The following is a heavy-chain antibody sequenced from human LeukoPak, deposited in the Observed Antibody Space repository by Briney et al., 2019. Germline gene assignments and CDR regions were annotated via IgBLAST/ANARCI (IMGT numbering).Heavy chain of an antibody. D-gene: IGHD3-3*01. CDR2: IYPCDSDT. CDR1: GYSFTSYW. Sequence: GESLKISCKGSGYSFTSYWIGWVRQMPGKGLEWMGIIYPCDSDTRYSPSFQGQVTISADKSISTAYLQWSSLKASDTAMYYCARQGGVTSGQDGVDYWGQGTLVTVSS. J-gene: IGHJ4*02. V-gene: IGHV5-51*01. CDR3: ARQGGVTSGQDGVDY.